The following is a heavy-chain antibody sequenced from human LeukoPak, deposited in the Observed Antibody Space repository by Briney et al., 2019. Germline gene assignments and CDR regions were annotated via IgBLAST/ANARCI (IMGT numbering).Heavy chain of an antibody. D-gene: IGHD3-22*01. CDR2: INPSGGST. J-gene: IGHJ3*02. CDR1: GYTFTSYY. CDR3: AMIVVVIPGNDAFDI. Sequence: ASVKVSCKASGYTFTSYYMYWVRQAPGQGLEWMGIINPSGGSTSYARKFQGRVTMTRDTSTSTVYMELSSLRSEDTAVYYCAMIVVVIPGNDAFDIWGQGTMVTVSS. V-gene: IGHV1-46*03.